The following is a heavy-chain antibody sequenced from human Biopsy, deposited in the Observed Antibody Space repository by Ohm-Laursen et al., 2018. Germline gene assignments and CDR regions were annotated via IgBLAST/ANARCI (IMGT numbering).Heavy chain of an antibody. Sequence: SVKVSCKASGYTFTSYDITWVRQASGQGPEWIGWLNPVSGNPNFGQKFRGRVTVTSDTSISTAYMELSGLTSDDTATYYCGRAVRNQLLTDPWGQGTLVTVTS. CDR2: LNPVSGNP. V-gene: IGHV1-8*01. CDR3: GRAVRNQLLTDP. CDR1: GYTFTSYD. J-gene: IGHJ5*02. D-gene: IGHD1-7*01.